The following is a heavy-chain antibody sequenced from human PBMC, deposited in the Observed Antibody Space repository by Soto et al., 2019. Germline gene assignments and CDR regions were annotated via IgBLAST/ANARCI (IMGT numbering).Heavy chain of an antibody. Sequence: ASVKVSCKASGYTFMSYDINWVRQATGQGLEWMGWMNPNSGNTGYAQKFQGRITMTRNTSINTAYMELSSLRSEDTAVYYCARGSPLWGDYWGQGTLVTVSS. J-gene: IGHJ4*02. CDR3: ARGSPLWGDY. V-gene: IGHV1-8*01. CDR1: GYTFMSYD. D-gene: IGHD3-16*01. CDR2: MNPNSGNT.